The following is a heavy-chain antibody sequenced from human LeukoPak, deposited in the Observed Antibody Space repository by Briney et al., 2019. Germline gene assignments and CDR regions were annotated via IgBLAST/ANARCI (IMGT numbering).Heavy chain of an antibody. CDR2: IYISGAI. D-gene: IGHD3-22*01. CDR3: ARGDSSGYYYLDY. Sequence: PSQTLSLTCTVSGGYINSGNYDWNWIRQPAWKGLEWIGRIYISGAINYHPSLKSLLTLSVDTSKNPFSLRLRSVTAADTAVYYCARGDSSGYYYLDYWGEGTLVTVSS. CDR1: GGYINSGNYD. J-gene: IGHJ4*02. V-gene: IGHV4-61*02.